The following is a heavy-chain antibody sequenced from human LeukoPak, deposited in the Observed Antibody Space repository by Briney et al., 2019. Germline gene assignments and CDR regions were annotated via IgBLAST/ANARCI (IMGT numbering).Heavy chain of an antibody. CDR2: ISSSSSYI. CDR1: GFTFSSYS. CDR3: ARQGWLRSYDY. V-gene: IGHV3-21*01. D-gene: IGHD5-12*01. J-gene: IGHJ4*02. Sequence: GGSLRLSCAASGFTFSSYSMNWVRQAPGKGLEWVSSISSSSSYIYYADSVRGRFTISRDNAKNSLYLQMNSLRAEDTAVYYCARQGWLRSYDYWGQGTLVTVSS.